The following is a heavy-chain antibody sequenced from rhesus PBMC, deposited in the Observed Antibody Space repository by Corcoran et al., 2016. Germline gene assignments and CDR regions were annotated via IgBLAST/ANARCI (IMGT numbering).Heavy chain of an antibody. CDR2: IYGGSGST. CDR3: EGDSGYYATFDY. V-gene: IGHV4-127*01. D-gene: IGHD3-28*01. J-gene: IGHJ4*01. Sequence: QVQLQESGPGLVKPSETLSLTCAVSGYSISSGYGWGWIRQPPGKGLEWIGQIYGGSGSTYYNPSLKSRVTVSKDTSKNQFSLKLSSVTAADTAVYYCEGDSGYYATFDYWGQGVLVTVSS. CDR1: GYSISSGYG.